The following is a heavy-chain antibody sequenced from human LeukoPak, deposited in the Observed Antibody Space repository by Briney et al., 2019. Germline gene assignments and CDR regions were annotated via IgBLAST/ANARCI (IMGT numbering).Heavy chain of an antibody. CDR1: GYTFTGYY. J-gene: IGHJ2*01. Sequence: GASVKVSCKASGYTFTGYYMHWVRQAPGQGLEWMGIINPSGGSTSYAQKFQGRVTMTRDTSTSTVYMDLNSLRSEDTAVYYCARDYDPGDWYFDLWGRGTLVTVSS. CDR3: ARDYDPGDWYFDL. V-gene: IGHV1-46*01. CDR2: INPSGGST. D-gene: IGHD3-3*01.